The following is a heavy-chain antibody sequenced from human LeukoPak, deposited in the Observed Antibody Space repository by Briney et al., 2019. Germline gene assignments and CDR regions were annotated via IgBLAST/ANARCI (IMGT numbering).Heavy chain of an antibody. CDR3: ARANPEYSSGWYPRYYFDY. Sequence: PSETLSLTCTVSGGSISSGGYYWSWIRQHPGKGLEWIGYIYYSGSTYYNPSLKSRVTISVDTSKNQFSLKLSSVTAADTAVYYCARANPEYSSGWYPRYYFDYWGQGTLVTVSS. CDR2: IYYSGST. J-gene: IGHJ4*02. D-gene: IGHD6-19*01. V-gene: IGHV4-31*03. CDR1: GGSISSGGYY.